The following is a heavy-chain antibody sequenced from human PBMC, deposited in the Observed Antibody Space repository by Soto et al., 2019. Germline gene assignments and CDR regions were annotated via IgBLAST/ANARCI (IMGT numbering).Heavy chain of an antibody. CDR1: GFTFNSYA. Sequence: GGSLGPSCAASGFTFNSYAMSWVPQAPGEGLEWVSAISGSGGSTYYADSVKGRFTITRDNSKNTLYLQMNSLRAEDTAVYYCAKDLDVLRFLEWGYYDGMDVWDQGTTVTVSS. V-gene: IGHV3-23*01. CDR2: ISGSGGST. CDR3: AKDLDVLRFLEWGYYDGMDV. J-gene: IGHJ6*02. D-gene: IGHD3-3*01.